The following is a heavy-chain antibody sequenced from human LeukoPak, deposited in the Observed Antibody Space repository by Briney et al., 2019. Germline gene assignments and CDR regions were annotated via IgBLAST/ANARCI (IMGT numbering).Heavy chain of an antibody. Sequence: TGGSLRLSCAASGFTFSSYSMNWVRQAPGKGLEWVSSISSSSSYIYYADSVKGRFTISRDNSKNTLYLQMNSLRAEDTAVYYCAKDGEIQLWEAFDYWGQGTLVTVSS. CDR1: GFTFSSYS. D-gene: IGHD5-18*01. CDR3: AKDGEIQLWEAFDY. V-gene: IGHV3-21*01. CDR2: ISSSSSYI. J-gene: IGHJ4*02.